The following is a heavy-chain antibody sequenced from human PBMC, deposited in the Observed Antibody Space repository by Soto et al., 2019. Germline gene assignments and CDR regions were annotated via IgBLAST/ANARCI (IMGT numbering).Heavy chain of an antibody. V-gene: IGHV4-31*03. D-gene: IGHD6-13*01. CDR3: ARTGIAAASSYYMDV. CDR2: IYYSGST. J-gene: IGHJ6*03. CDR1: GGSISSGGYY. Sequence: SETLSLTCTVSGGSISSGGYYWSWIRQHPGKGLEWIGYIYYSGSTYYNPSLKSRVTISVDTSKNQFSLKLSSVTAADTAVYYCARTGIAAASSYYMDVWGKGTTVTVSS.